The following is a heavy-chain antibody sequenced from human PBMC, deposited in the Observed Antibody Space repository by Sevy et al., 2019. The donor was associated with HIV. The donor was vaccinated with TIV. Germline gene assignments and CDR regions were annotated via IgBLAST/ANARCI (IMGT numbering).Heavy chain of an antibody. V-gene: IGHV4-39*01. CDR1: GGSIGRSSYD. CDR3: ARHGGSVDRAFDY. D-gene: IGHD2-15*01. J-gene: IGHJ4*02. Sequence: SGTLSLTCTVSGGSIGRSSYDWGWIRQSPGKGLEWIGSIYFSGSTYYATSLKSRVTISVDTSKNQYSLKLTSVTATDTAVYYCARHGGSVDRAFDYWGQGPLVTVSS. CDR2: IYFSGST.